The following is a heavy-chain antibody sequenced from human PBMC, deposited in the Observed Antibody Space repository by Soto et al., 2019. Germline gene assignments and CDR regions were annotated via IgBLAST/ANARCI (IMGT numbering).Heavy chain of an antibody. CDR3: ATGQRPTHVDY. CDR2: IYYSGST. Sequence: RQPPGKGLEWIGYIYYSGSTYYNPSLKGRVTMSVDTSKNHFSLKLSSVTAVDTAVYYCATGQRPTHVDYWGQGTMVTVSS. V-gene: IGHV4-28*03. J-gene: IGHJ4*02. D-gene: IGHD2-15*01.